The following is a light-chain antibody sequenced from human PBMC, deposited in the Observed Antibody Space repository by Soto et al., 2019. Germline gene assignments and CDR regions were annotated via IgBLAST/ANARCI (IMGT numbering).Light chain of an antibody. CDR2: DAS. Sequence: EIVLTQSPATLSLSPGERATLSCRASQSVRSYLAWYQQKPGQAPRLLIFDASNRAPGIPARFSGSGFGTDFTLTISSLEPEDCAVYYCQQRSHWPGTFGQGTKMEIK. CDR1: QSVRSY. V-gene: IGKV3-11*01. J-gene: IGKJ2*01. CDR3: QQRSHWPGT.